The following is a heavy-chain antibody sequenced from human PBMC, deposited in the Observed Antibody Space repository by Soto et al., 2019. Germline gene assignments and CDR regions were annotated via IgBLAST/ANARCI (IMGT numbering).Heavy chain of an antibody. Sequence: ASVKVSCKAYGYTFTGYYMHWVRQAPGQGLEWMGWINPNSGGTNYAQKFQGWVTMTRDTSIRTAYMELSRLRSDDTAGYYCARASYGDANWFDPWGQGTLVTVSS. J-gene: IGHJ5*02. V-gene: IGHV1-2*04. D-gene: IGHD4-17*01. CDR1: GYTFTGYY. CDR2: INPNSGGT. CDR3: ARASYGDANWFDP.